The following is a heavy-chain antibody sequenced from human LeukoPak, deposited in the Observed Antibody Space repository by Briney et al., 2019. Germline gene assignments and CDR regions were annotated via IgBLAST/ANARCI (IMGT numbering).Heavy chain of an antibody. J-gene: IGHJ4*02. Sequence: PGGSLRLSCAASGTSLSTYGMHWVRQAPGKGLEWVAFIRFDGSTKNYADSVKGRFTISRDNSKNTLYLQMNSLRLEDTAVYFCAKDSFRGRYYFDYWGQGTLVTVSS. CDR2: IRFDGSTK. D-gene: IGHD3-16*01. CDR1: GTSLSTYG. CDR3: AKDSFRGRYYFDY. V-gene: IGHV3-30*02.